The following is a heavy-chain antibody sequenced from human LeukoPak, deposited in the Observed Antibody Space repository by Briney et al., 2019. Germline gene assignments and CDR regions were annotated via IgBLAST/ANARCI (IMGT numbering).Heavy chain of an antibody. CDR3: ARYAILTGYTPADYGMDV. Sequence: SETLSLTCGVSGDSISGSNWWSWVRQPPGKGLEWIGEIYHSGSTNYDPSLKGRVTISVDTSKNQFSLKLSSVTAADTAVYYCARYAILTGYTPADYGMDVWGQGTTVTVSS. CDR2: IYHSGST. CDR1: GDSISGSNW. V-gene: IGHV4-4*02. J-gene: IGHJ6*02. D-gene: IGHD3-9*01.